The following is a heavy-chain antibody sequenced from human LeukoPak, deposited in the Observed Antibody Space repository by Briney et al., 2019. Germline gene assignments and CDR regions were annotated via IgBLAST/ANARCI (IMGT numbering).Heavy chain of an antibody. D-gene: IGHD3-10*01. Sequence: SETLSLTCTVSGDSISSSTYFWGWIRQPPGKGLEWIGYIYYGGNTYYNPSLKSRVTISVDTSKNQFSLGLSSVTAADTAVYYCARDSNRHGSGSYWGQGTLVTVSS. CDR2: IYYGGNT. J-gene: IGHJ4*02. CDR3: ARDSNRHGSGSY. V-gene: IGHV4-39*07. CDR1: GDSISSSTYF.